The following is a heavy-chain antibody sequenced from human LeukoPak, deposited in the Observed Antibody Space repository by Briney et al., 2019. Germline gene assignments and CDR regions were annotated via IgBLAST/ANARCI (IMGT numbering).Heavy chain of an antibody. J-gene: IGHJ4*02. D-gene: IGHD3-22*01. V-gene: IGHV1-18*01. CDR1: GYTFTSYG. CDR2: ISAYNGNT. Sequence: ASVKVSCKASGYTFTSYGISWVRQAPGQGLEWMGWISAYNGNTNYAQKLQGRVTMTTDTSTSTACMELRSLRSDDTAVYYCARVVTYYYDSSGYYYFDYWGQGTLVTVSS. CDR3: ARVVTYYYDSSGYYYFDY.